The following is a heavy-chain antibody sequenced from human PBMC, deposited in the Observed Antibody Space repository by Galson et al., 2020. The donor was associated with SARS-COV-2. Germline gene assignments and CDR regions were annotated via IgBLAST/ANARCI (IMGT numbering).Heavy chain of an antibody. V-gene: IGHV3-21*01. Sequence: GGSLRLSCAASGFTFSSYSMNWVRQAPGKGLEWLSSISSSSSYIYYADSVKGRFTISRDNAKNSLYLQRNSLRAEDTAVYYCASIAAADREYYYYYGMDVWGQGTTVTVSS. CDR2: ISSSSSYI. J-gene: IGHJ6*02. CDR1: GFTFSSYS. D-gene: IGHD6-13*01. CDR3: ASIAAADREYYYYYGMDV.